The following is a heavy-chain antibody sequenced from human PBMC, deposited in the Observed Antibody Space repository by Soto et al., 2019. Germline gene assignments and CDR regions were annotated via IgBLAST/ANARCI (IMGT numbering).Heavy chain of an antibody. Sequence: SETLSLTCAVYGGSFSGYYWSWIRQPPGKGLEWIGEINHSGSTNYNPSLKSRVTISVDTSKNQFSLKLSSVTAADTAVYYCAREDSYGYYGMDVWGQGTTVTVSS. CDR2: INHSGST. CDR3: AREDSYGYYGMDV. J-gene: IGHJ6*02. CDR1: GGSFSGYY. V-gene: IGHV4-34*01. D-gene: IGHD5-18*01.